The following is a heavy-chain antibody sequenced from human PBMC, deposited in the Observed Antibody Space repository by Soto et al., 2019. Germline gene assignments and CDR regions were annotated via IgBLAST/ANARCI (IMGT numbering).Heavy chain of an antibody. Sequence: SETLSLTCTVSGGSISSGGYYWSWIRQHPGKGLEWIGYIYYSGSTYYNPSLKSRVTISVDTSKNQFSLKLSSVTAADTAVYYCAREGIADIVATHGMDVWGQGTKVTVSS. CDR2: IYYSGST. CDR1: GGSISSGGYY. CDR3: AREGIADIVATHGMDV. J-gene: IGHJ6*02. V-gene: IGHV4-31*03. D-gene: IGHD5-12*01.